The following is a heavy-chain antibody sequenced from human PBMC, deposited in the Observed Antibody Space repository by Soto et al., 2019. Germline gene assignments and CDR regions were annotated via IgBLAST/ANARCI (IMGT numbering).Heavy chain of an antibody. CDR2: IIPIFGTA. CDR3: ARDGRAVAADYYYYYGMDV. V-gene: IGHV1-69*13. D-gene: IGHD6-19*01. Sequence: GASVKVSCKASGGTFSSYAISRVRQAPGQGLEWMGGIIPIFGTANYAQKFQGRVTITADESTSTAYMELSSLRSEDTAVYYCARDGRAVAADYYYYYGMDVWGQGTTVTVSS. J-gene: IGHJ6*02. CDR1: GGTFSSYA.